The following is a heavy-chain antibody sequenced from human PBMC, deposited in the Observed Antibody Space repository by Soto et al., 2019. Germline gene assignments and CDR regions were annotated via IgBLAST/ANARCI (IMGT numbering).Heavy chain of an antibody. CDR1: GFTFSSYS. D-gene: IGHD4-17*01. J-gene: IGHJ4*02. V-gene: IGHV3-21*01. CDR2: ISSSSSYI. Sequence: EVQLVESGGGLVKPGGSLRLSCAASGFTFSSYSMNWVRQAPGKGLEWVSSISSSSSYIYYADSVKGRFTISRDNAKNSLYLQMNSLRAEDTAVYYCACLMTTVTTGHDYWGQGTLVTVSS. CDR3: ACLMTTVTTGHDY.